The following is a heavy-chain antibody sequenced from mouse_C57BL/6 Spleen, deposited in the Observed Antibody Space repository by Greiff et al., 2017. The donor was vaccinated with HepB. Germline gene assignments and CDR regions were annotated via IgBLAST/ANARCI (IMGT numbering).Heavy chain of an antibody. V-gene: IGHV1-58*01. D-gene: IGHD2-2*01. CDR2: IYIGNGYT. CDR1: GYTFTSYG. J-gene: IGHJ4*01. Sequence: VHVKQSGAELVRPGSSVKMSCKTSGYTFTSYGINWVKQRPGQGLEWIGYIYIGNGYTEYNEKFKGKATLTSDTSSSTAYMQLSSLTSEDSAIYFCARAPQGYDDAMDYWGQGTSVTVSS. CDR3: ARAPQGYDDAMDY.